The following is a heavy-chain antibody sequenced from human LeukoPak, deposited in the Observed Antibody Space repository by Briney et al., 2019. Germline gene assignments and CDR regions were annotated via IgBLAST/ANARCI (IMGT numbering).Heavy chain of an antibody. CDR1: GYIFTPYS. D-gene: IGHD6-13*01. V-gene: IGHV1-18*01. J-gene: IGHJ3*02. CDR2: IIAYNGDT. CDR3: AREEGAPIAAANI. Sequence: PLKLSCKPSGYIFTPYSISWAPQAPGPGLQWMGWIIAYNGDTNYVQKCQGSVTMTTDTSKSSAYQELKSMRSDDTAVYYWAREEGAPIAAANIWGLGTKVTVSS.